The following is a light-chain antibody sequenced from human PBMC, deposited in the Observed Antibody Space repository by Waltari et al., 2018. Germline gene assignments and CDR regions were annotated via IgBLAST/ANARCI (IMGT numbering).Light chain of an antibody. J-gene: IGLJ3*02. CDR3: AAWDGSLEGWV. Sequence: QSVLTQPPSASGTPGQRVPIPCSGSSSNIGSNLVSWYLQVPGTAPKLLISSNHQRPSGVPERFSGSKSGPSASLAISWLQSEDEGDYYCAAWDGSLEGWVFGGGTRLTVL. CDR1: SSNIGSNL. V-gene: IGLV1-44*01. CDR2: SNH.